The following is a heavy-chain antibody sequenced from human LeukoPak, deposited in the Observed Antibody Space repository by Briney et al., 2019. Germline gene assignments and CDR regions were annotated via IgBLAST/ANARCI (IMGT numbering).Heavy chain of an antibody. D-gene: IGHD6-13*01. J-gene: IGHJ4*02. Sequence: SETLSLTRTVSGGSISSSSYYWGWIRQPPGKGLEWIGSIYYSGSTYYNPSLKSRVTISVDTSKNQFSLKLSSVTAAVTAVYYCARYSSSWNYYFDYWGQGTLVTVSS. CDR3: ARYSSSWNYYFDY. CDR2: IYYSGST. V-gene: IGHV4-39*01. CDR1: GGSISSSSYY.